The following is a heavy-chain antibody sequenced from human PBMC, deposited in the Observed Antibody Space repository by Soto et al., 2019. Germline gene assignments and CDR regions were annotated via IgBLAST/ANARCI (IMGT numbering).Heavy chain of an antibody. Sequence: GXSVKVSFNASGGTFSSYTISLVRHTPGQGLEWMGRIIPILGIANYAQKFQGRVTITADKSTSTAYMELSSLRSEDTAVYYCATLVQLERPAYYFDYWGQGTLVTVSS. D-gene: IGHD1-1*01. CDR1: GGTFSSYT. CDR3: ATLVQLERPAYYFDY. CDR2: IIPILGIA. V-gene: IGHV1-69*02. J-gene: IGHJ4*02.